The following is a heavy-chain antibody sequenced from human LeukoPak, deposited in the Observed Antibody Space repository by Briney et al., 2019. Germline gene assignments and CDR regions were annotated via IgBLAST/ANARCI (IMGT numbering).Heavy chain of an antibody. D-gene: IGHD6-19*01. CDR3: ARGLAVAVHDAFDI. CDR2: ISSSSSYI. J-gene: IGHJ3*02. Sequence: GGSLRLSCAASGFTFSRYSMNWVRQAPGKGVEWVSCISSSSSYIYYADSVKGRFTISRDNAKNSLYLQMNTLRAEDTAVYFCARGLAVAVHDAFDIWGQGTMVTVSS. CDR1: GFTFSRYS. V-gene: IGHV3-21*01.